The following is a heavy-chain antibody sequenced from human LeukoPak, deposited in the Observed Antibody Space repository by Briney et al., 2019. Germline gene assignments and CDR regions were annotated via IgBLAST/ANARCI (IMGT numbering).Heavy chain of an antibody. CDR2: IYSGGST. CDR3: ATNDYYYYGMDV. J-gene: IGHJ6*02. D-gene: IGHD2-8*01. Sequence: PGGSLRLSCAASGFTVSSNYMSWVRQAPGKGLERVSVIYSGGSTYYADSVKGRFTISRDNSKNTLYLQMNSLRAEDTAVYYCATNDYYYYGMDVWGQGTTVTVSS. V-gene: IGHV3-66*01. CDR1: GFTVSSNY.